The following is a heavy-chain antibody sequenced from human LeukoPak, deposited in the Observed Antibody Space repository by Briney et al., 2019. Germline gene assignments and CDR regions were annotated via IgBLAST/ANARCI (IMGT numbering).Heavy chain of an antibody. V-gene: IGHV4-61*02. J-gene: IGHJ4*02. CDR2: THSSGST. Sequence: SKTLSLTCTVSGASVSSDSYYWSWMRQPAGKTLEWIGRTHSSGSTDYNPSLMSRVTMSLDTSKNQFSLRLSSVTAADTAVYYCAREVGAPRYFDYWGQGTLVTVSS. CDR3: AREVGAPRYFDY. CDR1: GASVSSDSYY. D-gene: IGHD1-26*01.